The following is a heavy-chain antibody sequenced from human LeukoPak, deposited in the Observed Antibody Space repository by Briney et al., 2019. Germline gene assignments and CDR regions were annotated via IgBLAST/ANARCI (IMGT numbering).Heavy chain of an antibody. V-gene: IGHV3-7*01. Sequence: PGRSLRLSCAASAFTFSSFWMSWVRQAPGKGLEWVANIKQDGSEKYYVDSVKGRFTISRDNAKNSLYLQMNSLRAEDTAVYYCTSRGGSYPDYWGQGTLVTVSS. CDR3: TSRGGSYPDY. CDR1: AFTFSSFW. J-gene: IGHJ4*02. D-gene: IGHD1-26*01. CDR2: IKQDGSEK.